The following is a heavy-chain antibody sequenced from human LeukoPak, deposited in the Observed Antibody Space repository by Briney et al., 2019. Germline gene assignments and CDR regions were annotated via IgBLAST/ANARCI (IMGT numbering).Heavy chain of an antibody. CDR3: ARGSVAAPNFDL. V-gene: IGHV3-7*01. CDR1: GFTFSIFW. CDR2: IKQDGSAK. J-gene: IGHJ4*02. D-gene: IGHD6-6*01. Sequence: PGGSLRLSCAASGFTFSIFWMSWVRQAPGKGLEWVANIKQDGSAKSYVDSVKGRFTISRDNAKNSLYLQMNSLRAEDTAVYYCARGSVAAPNFDLWGQGAPVTVSA.